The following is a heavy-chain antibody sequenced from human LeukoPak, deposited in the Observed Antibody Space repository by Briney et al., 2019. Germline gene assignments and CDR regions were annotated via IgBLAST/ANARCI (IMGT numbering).Heavy chain of an antibody. V-gene: IGHV3-30*02. CDR1: GFTFSRYG. Sequence: GGSLRLSCAASGFTFSRYGMHWVRQAPGKGLEWVAFIRYDGSNKYYADSVKGRFTISRDNSKNTLYLQMNSLRAEDTAVYYCVKVGATTLDYWGQGTLVTVSS. J-gene: IGHJ4*02. D-gene: IGHD1-26*01. CDR2: IRYDGSNK. CDR3: VKVGATTLDY.